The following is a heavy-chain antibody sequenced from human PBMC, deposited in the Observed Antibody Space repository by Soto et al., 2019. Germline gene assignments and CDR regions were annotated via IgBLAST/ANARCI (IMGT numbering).Heavy chain of an antibody. CDR2: IHHSGNT. J-gene: IGHJ3*02. V-gene: IGHV4-31*03. Sequence: QVQLQESGPGLVKPSQTLSLTCIVSGDSITSGNYYWSWIRQHPGKGLEWIGYIHHSGNTYYIPSLNSRRSLSMDTSKNQFSLQLSSVPAAATALYYCARPNYDIFTGLSGFDIWGPGTMVTVSS. CDR3: ARPNYDIFTGLSGFDI. D-gene: IGHD3-9*01. CDR1: GDSITSGNYY.